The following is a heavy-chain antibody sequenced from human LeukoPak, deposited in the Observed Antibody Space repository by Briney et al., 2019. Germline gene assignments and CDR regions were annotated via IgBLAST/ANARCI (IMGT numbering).Heavy chain of an antibody. CDR2: IDPSDAYT. D-gene: IGHD6-13*01. CDR1: GYPFTSYW. V-gene: IGHV5-10-1*01. J-gene: IGHJ6*04. CDR3: ARQGSAAGTDLDFTTYYYYYGMDV. Sequence: GESLKISWKGSGYPFTSYWISWVRQLPGKGLEWMGRIDPSDAYTNYSPSFQGHVTISADKSISTAYLQWSSLKASDTAMYYCARQGSAAGTDLDFTTYYYYYGMDVWGKGTTVTVSS.